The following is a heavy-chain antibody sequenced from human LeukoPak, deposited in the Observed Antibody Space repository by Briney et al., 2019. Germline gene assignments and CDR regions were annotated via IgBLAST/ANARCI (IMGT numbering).Heavy chain of an antibody. V-gene: IGHV3-23*01. CDR2: ISGSGEET. Sequence: GGSLRLSCAAPGFIFSSYAMTWVRQAPGKGLEWVSDISGSGEETYYADSVKGRFTITRDNSKNTVYLQMSGLRAEDTAVYYCAKDSRVYDFWSGYSAPGWFDPWGQGTLVTVSS. CDR1: GFIFSSYA. D-gene: IGHD3-3*01. CDR3: AKDSRVYDFWSGYSAPGWFDP. J-gene: IGHJ5*02.